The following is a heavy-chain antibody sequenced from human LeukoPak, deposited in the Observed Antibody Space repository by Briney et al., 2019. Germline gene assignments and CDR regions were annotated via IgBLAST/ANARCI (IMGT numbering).Heavy chain of an antibody. D-gene: IGHD6-19*01. V-gene: IGHV4-34*01. CDR3: ARDRGQWLGDWFDP. CDR1: GGSFSGYY. CDR2: INHSGST. J-gene: IGHJ5*02. Sequence: PSETLSFTCAVYGGSFSGYYWSWIRQPPGKGLEWIGEINHSGSTNYNPSLKSRVTISVDTSKNQFSLKLSSVTAADTAVYYCARDRGQWLGDWFDPWGQGTLVTVSS.